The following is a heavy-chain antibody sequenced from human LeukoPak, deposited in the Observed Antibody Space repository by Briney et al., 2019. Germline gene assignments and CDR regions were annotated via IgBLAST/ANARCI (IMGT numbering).Heavy chain of an antibody. Sequence: SETLSLTCAVYGGSFSGYYWGWIRQPPGKGLEWIGGIYYSGSTYYNPSLKSRVTISVDTSKNQFSLKLSSVTAADTAVYYCARHPIATHLFRYYYYGMDVWGQGTTVTVSS. J-gene: IGHJ6*02. D-gene: IGHD6-13*01. CDR1: GGSFSGYY. CDR2: IYYSGST. V-gene: IGHV4-34*01. CDR3: ARHPIATHLFRYYYYGMDV.